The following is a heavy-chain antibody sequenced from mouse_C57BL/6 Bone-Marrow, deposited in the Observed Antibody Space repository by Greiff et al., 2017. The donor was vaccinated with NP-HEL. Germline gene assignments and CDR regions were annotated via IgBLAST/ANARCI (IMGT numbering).Heavy chain of an antibody. D-gene: IGHD2-1*01. J-gene: IGHJ3*01. CDR1: GFNIKDDY. CDR2: IDPENGDT. Sequence: VHVKQSGAELVRPGASVKLSCTASGFNIKDDYMHWVKQRPEQGLEWIGWIDPENGDTEYASKFQGKATITADTSSNTAYLQLSSLTSEDTAVYYCTTGGNPAWLAYWGQGTLVTVSA. CDR3: TTGGNPAWLAY. V-gene: IGHV14-4*01.